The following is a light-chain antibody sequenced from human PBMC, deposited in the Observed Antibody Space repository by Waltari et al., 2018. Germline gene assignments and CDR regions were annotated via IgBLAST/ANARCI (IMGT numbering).Light chain of an antibody. CDR3: QQFNNYPRT. J-gene: IGKJ4*01. CDR1: QGITTY. V-gene: IGKV1-9*01. Sequence: DIQLTQSPSFLSASVGDTVSMTCRASQGITTYLGWYQQKPGRAPKLLIYAASTLHNGVSSRFSGGGSGTRFTLTISNLQPEDLATYYCQQFNNYPRTFGGGTRVEIK. CDR2: AAS.